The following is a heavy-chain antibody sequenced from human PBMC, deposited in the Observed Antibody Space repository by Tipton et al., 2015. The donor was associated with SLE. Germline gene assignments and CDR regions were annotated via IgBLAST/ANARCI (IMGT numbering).Heavy chain of an antibody. D-gene: IGHD3-22*01. V-gene: IGHV3-23*01. J-gene: IGHJ4*02. CDR2: ISGSGGST. Sequence: SLRLSCAASGFTFSSYAMSWVRQAPGKGLEWVSAISGSGGSTYYADSVKGRFTISRDNSKNTLYLQMNSLRAEDTAVYYCARVEYYDSSGLYYFDYWGQGTLVTVSS. CDR3: ARVEYYDSSGLYYFDY. CDR1: GFTFSSYA.